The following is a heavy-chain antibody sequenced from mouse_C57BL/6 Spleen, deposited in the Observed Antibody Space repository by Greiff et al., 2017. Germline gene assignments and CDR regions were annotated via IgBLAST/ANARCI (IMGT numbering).Heavy chain of an antibody. CDR3: ARSWDVKDYFDY. D-gene: IGHD4-1*01. CDR1: GYSFTGYY. V-gene: IGHV1-42*01. CDR2: INPSTGGT. J-gene: IGHJ2*01. Sequence: VQLKESGPELVKPGASVKISCKASGYSFTGYYMNWVKQSTEKSLEWIGEINPSTGGTTYNQKFKAKATLTVDKSSSTAYMQLKSLTSEDSAVYYCARSWDVKDYFDYWGQGTTLTVSS.